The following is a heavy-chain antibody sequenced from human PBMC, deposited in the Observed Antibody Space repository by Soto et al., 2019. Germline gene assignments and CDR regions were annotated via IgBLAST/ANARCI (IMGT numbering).Heavy chain of an antibody. CDR2: IYSDGTT. D-gene: IGHD3-10*01. Sequence: PGGSLRLSCAASGFIVTSNYMGWVRQAPGKGLEWVSVIYSDGTTNYAESVKGRFTISRDKSKNTVFLQMSSLRAEDTAVYYCAKGGPGASSGLFESWGQGTLVTVSS. J-gene: IGHJ4*02. V-gene: IGHV3-53*01. CDR1: GFIVTSNY. CDR3: AKGGPGASSGLFES.